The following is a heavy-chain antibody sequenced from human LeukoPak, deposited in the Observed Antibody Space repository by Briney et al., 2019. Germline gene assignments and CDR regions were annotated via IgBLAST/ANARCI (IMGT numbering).Heavy chain of an antibody. D-gene: IGHD2-15*01. Sequence: GRSLRLSCAASGFTFSSYAMHWVRQAPGKGLEWVAVISYDGSNKYYADSVKGRFTISRDNAKNSLDLQMNSLRAEDTAVYYCAINPPAGCSGGSCPLDYWGQGTLVTVSS. V-gene: IGHV3-30*04. CDR1: GFTFSSYA. CDR3: AINPPAGCSGGSCPLDY. J-gene: IGHJ4*02. CDR2: ISYDGSNK.